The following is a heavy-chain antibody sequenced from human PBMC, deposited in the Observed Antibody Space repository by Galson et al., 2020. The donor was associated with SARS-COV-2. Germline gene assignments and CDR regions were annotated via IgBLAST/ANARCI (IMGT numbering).Heavy chain of an antibody. CDR1: GFTFDDYS. CDR3: AKDGLTGTNYWFDS. CDR2: ITRDGGFT. V-gene: IGHV3-43*01. J-gene: IGHJ5*01. D-gene: IGHD1-20*01. Sequence: GGSLRLSCAASGFTFDDYSMYWVRQPPGKGLEWVSLITRDGGFTSYSDSVKGRFTISRDNRKNSVYLQMNSLTSEDIAFYYCAKDGLTGTNYWFDSWGQGSLVTVSS.